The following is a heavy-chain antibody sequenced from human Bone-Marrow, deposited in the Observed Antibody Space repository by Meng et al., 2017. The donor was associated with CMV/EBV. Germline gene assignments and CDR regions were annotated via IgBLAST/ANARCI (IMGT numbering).Heavy chain of an antibody. CDR1: GFTFSSYW. D-gene: IGHD1-26*01. V-gene: IGHV3-7*01. Sequence: GESLKISCAASGFTFSSYWMSWVRQAPGKGLEWVANIKQDGSEKYYVDSVKGRFTISRDNAKNSLYLQMNSLRAEDTAVYYCARELRGSYFYGMDVWGQGTTVTGSS. J-gene: IGHJ6*01. CDR3: ARELRGSYFYGMDV. CDR2: IKQDGSEK.